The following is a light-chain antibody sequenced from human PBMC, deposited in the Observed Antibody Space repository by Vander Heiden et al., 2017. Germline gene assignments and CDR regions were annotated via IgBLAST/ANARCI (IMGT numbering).Light chain of an antibody. Sequence: EIVLTQSPATLSLSPGERATLSCRASQSVSSYLAWYQQKPGQAPRLLIYDASNRATGIPARFSGSGSGTDFTLTISSLDPEDFAVYYCQQRSNWRITFGQGTLLEIK. CDR3: QQRSNWRIT. CDR1: QSVSSY. CDR2: DAS. J-gene: IGKJ5*01. V-gene: IGKV3-11*01.